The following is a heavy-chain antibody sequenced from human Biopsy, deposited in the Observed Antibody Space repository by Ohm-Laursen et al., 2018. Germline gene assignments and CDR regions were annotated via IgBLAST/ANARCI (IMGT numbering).Heavy chain of an antibody. D-gene: IGHD2-15*01. J-gene: IGHJ1*01. CDR2: INPHSGTT. CDR3: AKGQDLRGGAEYFQH. V-gene: IGHV1-2*02. Sequence: SVKVSCKASGYTFTGQYLHWVRQVPGQGLEWMGWINPHSGTTKFAQDFQGRVTMTRDTSIATAYMELRRLRSDDTAVYYCAKGQDLRGGAEYFQHWGQGALVTVSS. CDR1: GYTFTGQY.